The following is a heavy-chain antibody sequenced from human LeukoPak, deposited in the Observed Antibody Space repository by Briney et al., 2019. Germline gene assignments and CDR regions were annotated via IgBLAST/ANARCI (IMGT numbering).Heavy chain of an antibody. D-gene: IGHD4-17*01. CDR3: AREQLRNYYYYYMDV. CDR2: ISAYNGNT. Sequence: ASVKVSCKASGYTFTGYGISWVRQAPGQGLEWMGRISAYNGNTNYAQKFQGRVTMTTDTSTSTAYMELRSLRSDDTAVYSRAREQLRNYYYYYMDVWGKGTTVTVSS. CDR1: GYTFTGYG. J-gene: IGHJ6*03. V-gene: IGHV1-18*01.